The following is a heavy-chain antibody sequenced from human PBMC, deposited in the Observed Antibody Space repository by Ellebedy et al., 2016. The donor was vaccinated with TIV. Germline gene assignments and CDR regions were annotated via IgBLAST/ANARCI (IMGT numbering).Heavy chain of an antibody. V-gene: IGHV3-21*01. J-gene: IGHJ4*02. CDR3: ARATSIGDYVYY. CDR1: GFTFRSYS. CDR2: ISSSSTYI. D-gene: IGHD2/OR15-2a*01. Sequence: PGGSLRLSCAASGFTFRSYSMNWVRQAPGKGLEWVSSISSSSTYIYYADSVKGRFTISRDNAKNSLFLQMNSLRAEDTAVYYCARATSIGDYVYYWGQGTLVTVSS.